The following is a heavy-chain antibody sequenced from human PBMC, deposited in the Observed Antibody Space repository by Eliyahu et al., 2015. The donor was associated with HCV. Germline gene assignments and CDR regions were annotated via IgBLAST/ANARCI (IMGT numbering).Heavy chain of an antibody. D-gene: IGHD4-11*01. CDR3: ARSRRQYLPYYYYGMDV. J-gene: IGHJ6*02. Sequence: QVQLVQSGAEVKKPGSSVKVSCKASGXTFSSYAISWVRQAPGQGLEWMGGIIPIXGTANYAQKFQGRVTITADESTSTAYMELSSLRSEDTAVYYCARSRRQYLPYYYYGMDVWGQGTTVTVSS. CDR2: IIPIXGTA. CDR1: GXTFSSYA. V-gene: IGHV1-69*01.